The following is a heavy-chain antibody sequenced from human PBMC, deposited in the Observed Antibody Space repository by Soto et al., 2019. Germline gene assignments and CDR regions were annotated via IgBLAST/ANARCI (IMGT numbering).Heavy chain of an antibody. V-gene: IGHV4-30-4*02. CDR3: ARATRPLRPRESYGMDV. CDR2: IYYSGST. CDR1: GGSIGSGDYY. Sequence: SETLSLTCTVSGGSIGSGDYYWSWIRQPPGKGLEWIGYIYYSGSTYYNPSLKSRVTISVDTSKNQFSLKLSSVTAADTAVYYCARATRPLRPRESYGMDVWGQGTTVTVSS. D-gene: IGHD3-3*01. J-gene: IGHJ6*02.